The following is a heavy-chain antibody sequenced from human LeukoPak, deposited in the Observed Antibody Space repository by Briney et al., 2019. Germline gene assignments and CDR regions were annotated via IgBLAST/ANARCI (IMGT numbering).Heavy chain of an antibody. CDR1: GFTFSTYW. Sequence: GVSLRLSCAASGFTFSTYWMSWVRQAPGKGLEWVANIKEDGSAKYYVDSVKGRFTISRDNAKNSLYLQMNSLRAEDTAVYYCARDSSGYYSWGQGTLVTVSS. D-gene: IGHD3-22*01. CDR2: IKEDGSAK. V-gene: IGHV3-7*01. J-gene: IGHJ5*02. CDR3: ARDSSGYYS.